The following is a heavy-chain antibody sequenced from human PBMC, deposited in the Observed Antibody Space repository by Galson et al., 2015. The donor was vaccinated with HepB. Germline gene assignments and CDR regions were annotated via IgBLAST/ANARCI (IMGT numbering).Heavy chain of an antibody. CDR2: ISGGGSSA. CDR1: GFTFSNYA. V-gene: IGHV3-23*01. D-gene: IGHD4-17*01. J-gene: IGHJ4*02. CDR3: AKDHGDYIDY. Sequence: SLRLSCAASGFTFSNYAMSWVRQAPGEGLEWVSTISGGGSSAYYADSVKGRFTISRDNSKNTLYLQMNSLRAEDTAVYYCAKDHGDYIDYWGQGTLVTVSS.